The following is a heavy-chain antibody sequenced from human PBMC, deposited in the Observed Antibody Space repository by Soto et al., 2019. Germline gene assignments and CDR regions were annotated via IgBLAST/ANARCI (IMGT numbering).Heavy chain of an antibody. Sequence: EVQLVQSGAEVKKPGESLRISCKASGYSFTTYWISWVRQMPGKGLEWMGRIDPSDSYTNYSPSFQGRVTISVDKSVNTAYLQWSSREASDTAIDYCANAREDQLSGFDYWGQGSLVTVSS. J-gene: IGHJ4*02. CDR3: ANAREDQLSGFDY. CDR2: IDPSDSYT. D-gene: IGHD2-2*01. V-gene: IGHV5-10-1*03. CDR1: GYSFTTYW.